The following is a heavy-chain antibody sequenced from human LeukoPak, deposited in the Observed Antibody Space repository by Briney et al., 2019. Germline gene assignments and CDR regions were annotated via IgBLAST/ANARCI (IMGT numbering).Heavy chain of an antibody. D-gene: IGHD3-22*01. CDR3: ARDREYYYDSRLDY. Sequence: ASVKVSCKASGYTFTSYGISWVRQAPGQGLEWMGWISAYNGNTNYAQKLQGRVTMTTDTSTSTAYMELRSLRSDDTAVYYCARDREYYYDSRLDYWGQETLVTVSS. CDR1: GYTFTSYG. J-gene: IGHJ4*02. V-gene: IGHV1-18*01. CDR2: ISAYNGNT.